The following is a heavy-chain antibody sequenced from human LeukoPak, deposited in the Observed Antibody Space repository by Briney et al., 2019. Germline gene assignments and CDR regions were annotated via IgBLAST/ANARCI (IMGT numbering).Heavy chain of an antibody. D-gene: IGHD1-14*01. Sequence: GGSLRLSCAASGFTSDDYGMSWVRQAPGKGLEWVSGINWNGGSTGYADSVKGRFTISRDNAKNSLYLQMNSLRAEGTALYYCARRNPLVYFDYWGQGTLVTVSS. CDR3: ARRNPLVYFDY. CDR2: INWNGGST. CDR1: GFTSDDYG. V-gene: IGHV3-20*04. J-gene: IGHJ4*02.